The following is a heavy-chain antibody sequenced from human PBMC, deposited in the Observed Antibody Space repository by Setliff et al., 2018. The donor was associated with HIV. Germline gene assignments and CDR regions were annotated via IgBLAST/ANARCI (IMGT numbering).Heavy chain of an antibody. V-gene: IGHV3-21*01. D-gene: IGHD2-2*02. Sequence: GGSLRLSCAASGFIFSNYAMSWVRQPPGKGLEWVSSISSSSSYIYYADSVKGRFTISRDNAKNSLYLQMNSLRAEDTAVYYCARDAAAPAAIEGAFDIWGQGTMVTVSS. CDR3: ARDAAAPAAIEGAFDI. CDR1: GFIFSNYA. J-gene: IGHJ3*02. CDR2: ISSSSSYI.